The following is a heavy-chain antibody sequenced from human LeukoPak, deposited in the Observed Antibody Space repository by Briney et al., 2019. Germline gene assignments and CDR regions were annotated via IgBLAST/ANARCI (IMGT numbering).Heavy chain of an antibody. D-gene: IGHD1-1*01. J-gene: IGHJ4*02. Sequence: GGSLRLSCAASGFTFSSYVMTWVRQAPGKGLEWVSAIGPNGGTTYYADSVKGRFTISRGNSKNTLYLQMSSLRAEDTAIYYCAKGKYNDDWGQGTLLTVSS. CDR1: GFTFSSYV. CDR3: AKGKYNDD. CDR2: IGPNGGTT. V-gene: IGHV3-23*01.